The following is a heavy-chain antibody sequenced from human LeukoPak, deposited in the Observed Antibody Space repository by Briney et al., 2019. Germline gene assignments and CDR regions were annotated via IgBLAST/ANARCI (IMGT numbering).Heavy chain of an antibody. CDR1: GYTFTSYD. CDR3: AGAPMITMVRGARRGWFDP. D-gene: IGHD3-10*01. V-gene: IGHV1-8*01. CDR2: MNPNSGNT. J-gene: IGHJ5*02. Sequence: ASVKVSCKASGYTFTSYDINWVRQATGQGLEWMGWMNPNSGNTGYAQKFQGRVTMTGNTSISTAYMELSSLRSGDTAVYYCAGAPMITMVRGARRGWFDPWGQGTLVTVSS.